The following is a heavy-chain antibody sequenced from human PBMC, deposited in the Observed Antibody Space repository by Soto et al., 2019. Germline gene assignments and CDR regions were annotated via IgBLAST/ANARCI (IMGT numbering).Heavy chain of an antibody. CDR3: ARGANDFWSGYYPNWFDP. CDR2: IYYSGST. J-gene: IGHJ5*02. D-gene: IGHD3-3*01. Sequence: SETLSLTCTVSGGSISSGDYYWSWIRQPPGKGLEWNGYIYYSGSTYYNPSLKSRVTISVDTSKNQFSLKLSSVTAADTAVYYCARGANDFWSGYYPNWFDPWGQGTLVTVSS. V-gene: IGHV4-30-4*01. CDR1: GGSISSGDYY.